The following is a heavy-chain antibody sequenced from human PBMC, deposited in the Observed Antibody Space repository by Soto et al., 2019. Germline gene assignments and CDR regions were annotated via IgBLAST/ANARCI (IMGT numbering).Heavy chain of an antibody. Sequence: QVQLVQSGAEVKKPGSSVKVSCKASGGTFGSYAISWVRQAPGQGLEGMGGIIPIPGTAHYAQKFQGRVTIAADESTSTAYMELSSLRSEDTAVYYCARSQGSSTSLEIYYYYYYGMDVWGQGTTVTVSS. J-gene: IGHJ6*02. CDR2: IIPIPGTA. CDR3: ARSQGSSTSLEIYYYYYYGMDV. CDR1: GGTFGSYA. V-gene: IGHV1-69*01. D-gene: IGHD2-2*01.